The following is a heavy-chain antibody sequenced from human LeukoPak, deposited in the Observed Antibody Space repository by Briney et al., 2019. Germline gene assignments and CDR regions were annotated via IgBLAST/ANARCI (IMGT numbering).Heavy chain of an antibody. CDR2: ISSSGSTI. CDR3: AREISGARTYYFDY. CDR1: GFTFCDYY. J-gene: IGHJ4*02. D-gene: IGHD1-26*01. Sequence: GGSLKLSCAASGFTFCDYYMSWIRPAPGKGLEGVSYISSSGSTIYYADSVKGRFTISRDNAKNSLYLQINSLRDEDTAVYYCAREISGARTYYFDYWGQGTLVTVSS. V-gene: IGHV3-11*01.